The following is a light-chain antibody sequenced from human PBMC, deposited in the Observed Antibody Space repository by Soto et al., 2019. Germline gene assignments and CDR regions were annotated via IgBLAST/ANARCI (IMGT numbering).Light chain of an antibody. CDR2: EVN. Sequence: QSALTQPPSASGSPGQSVAISCTGTSSDDGGYNYVSWYQQHPGKAPKLMIYEVNKRPSGVPDRFSGSKSGNTASLTVSGLQAEDEADSYCSSYAGSSNVFGTGTKLTVL. CDR3: SSYAGSSNV. V-gene: IGLV2-8*01. J-gene: IGLJ1*01. CDR1: SSDDGGYNY.